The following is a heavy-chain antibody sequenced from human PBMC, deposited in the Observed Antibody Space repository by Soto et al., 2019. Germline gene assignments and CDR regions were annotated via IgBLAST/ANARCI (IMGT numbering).Heavy chain of an antibody. Sequence: GGSLSLSCAASGFTFTTYVMHWVRQAPGKGLEWVAVISSDGSNEYYADSVKGRFTISRDNSRNMLYLQMNSLSVEDTAVYYCARDRLRWEYSFDFWGRGTLVTVSS. D-gene: IGHD1-26*01. J-gene: IGHJ4*02. V-gene: IGHV3-30*03. CDR3: ARDRLRWEYSFDF. CDR1: GFTFTTYV. CDR2: ISSDGSNE.